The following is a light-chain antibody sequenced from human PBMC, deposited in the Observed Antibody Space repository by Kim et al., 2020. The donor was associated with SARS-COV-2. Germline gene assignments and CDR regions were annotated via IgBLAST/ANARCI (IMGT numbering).Light chain of an antibody. J-gene: IGKJ1*01. CDR2: AAS. Sequence: AIRMTQSPSSLSASTGDRVTITCRASQGISSYLAWYQQKPGKAPKLLIYAASTLESGVPSRFSGSGSGTDFTLTISCLQSEDFAIYYCQQYYDYPRTFGQGTKVDIK. CDR3: QQYYDYPRT. CDR1: QGISSY. V-gene: IGKV1-8*01.